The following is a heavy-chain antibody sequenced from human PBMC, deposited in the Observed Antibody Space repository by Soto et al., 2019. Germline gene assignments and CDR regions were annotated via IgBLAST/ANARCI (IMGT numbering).Heavy chain of an antibody. Sequence: EVQLLESGGGLVQPGGSLRLSCAASGFTFSSYAMSWVRQAPGKGLEWVSAISGSGGSTYYADSVKGRFTISRDNSKNTLYLQMNSLRAADTAVSYCAKYYGYGDYVGGSYFGYWGQGTLVTVSS. V-gene: IGHV3-23*01. CDR1: GFTFSSYA. J-gene: IGHJ4*02. CDR3: AKYYGYGDYVGGSYFGY. CDR2: ISGSGGST. D-gene: IGHD3-16*01.